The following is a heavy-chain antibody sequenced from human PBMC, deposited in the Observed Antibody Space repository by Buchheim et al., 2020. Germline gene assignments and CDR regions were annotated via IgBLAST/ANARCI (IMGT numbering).Heavy chain of an antibody. CDR1: GGSFSGYY. J-gene: IGHJ4*02. CDR3: ARRYCSSTSCRFDY. Sequence: QVQLQQWGAGLLKPSETLSLTCAVYGGSFSGYYWSWIRQPPGKGLEWIGEINHSGSTNYNPSLKSRVTISVDTSKNPFSLKLSSVTAADTAVYYCARRYCSSTSCRFDYWGQGTL. D-gene: IGHD2-2*01. CDR2: INHSGST. V-gene: IGHV4-34*01.